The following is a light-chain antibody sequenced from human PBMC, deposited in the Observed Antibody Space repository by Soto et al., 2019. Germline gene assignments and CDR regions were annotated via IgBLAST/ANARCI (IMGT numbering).Light chain of an antibody. J-gene: IGKJ5*01. CDR2: WAS. V-gene: IGKV4-1*01. CDR3: QQYYSTLIT. CDR1: QSVLYSSNNKNY. Sequence: DIVMTQSPDSLAVSLGERATINCKSSQSVLYSSNNKNYLAWYQQKPGQPPKLLIYWASTRESGVPDRFSGSGSGRDFTLTISSMQAEDVAVYYCQQYYSTLITFGQGTRREI.